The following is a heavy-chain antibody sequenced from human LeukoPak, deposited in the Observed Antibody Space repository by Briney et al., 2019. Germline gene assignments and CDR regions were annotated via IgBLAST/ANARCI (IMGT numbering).Heavy chain of an antibody. CDR1: GYTFTGYY. CDR2: INPNSGGT. J-gene: IGHJ4*02. D-gene: IGHD5-24*01. V-gene: IGHV1-2*02. CDR3: ARWLQSIGCDDY. Sequence: ASVKVSCKPSGYTFTGYYMHWVRPAPGQGLEWMGWINPNSGGTNYAQKFQGRVTMTRDTSISTAYMELSRLRSDDTAVYYCARWLQSIGCDDYWGQGTLVTVSS.